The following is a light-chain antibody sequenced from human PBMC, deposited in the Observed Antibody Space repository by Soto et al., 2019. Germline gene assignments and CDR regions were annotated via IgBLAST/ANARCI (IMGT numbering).Light chain of an antibody. CDR3: AGWDDSLNGLV. V-gene: IGLV1-44*01. CDR2: LND. CDR1: NSNIGSNS. J-gene: IGLJ2*01. Sequence: QPVLTQPPSASGTPGQRVTISCSGSNSNIGSNSVNWYQQLPGAAPKLLIYLNDERPSGVPDRFSGSKSGTSASLAISGLQSEDEADYYCAGWDDSLNGLVFGGGTKLTVL.